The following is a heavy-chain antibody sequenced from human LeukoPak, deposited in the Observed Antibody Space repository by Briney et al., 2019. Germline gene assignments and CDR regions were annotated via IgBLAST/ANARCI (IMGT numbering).Heavy chain of an antibody. CDR1: GFTFSSYA. CDR3: AKASGGRFDP. J-gene: IGHJ5*02. Sequence: PGGSLRLSCAASGFTFSSYAMSWVRRAPGKGLEWVSNISGSGGSTYYADSVKGRFTISRDNSKNTLYLQMNSLRAEDTAVYYCAKASGGRFDPWGQGTLVTVSS. CDR2: ISGSGGST. V-gene: IGHV3-23*01. D-gene: IGHD4-23*01.